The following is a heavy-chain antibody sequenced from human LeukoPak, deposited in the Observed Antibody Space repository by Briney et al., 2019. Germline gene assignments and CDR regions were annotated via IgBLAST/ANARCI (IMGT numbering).Heavy chain of an antibody. CDR3: ARSAPYYYDSSGYYLFGNGYYFDY. D-gene: IGHD3-22*01. CDR1: GGPISSYY. CDR2: IYYSGST. J-gene: IGHJ4*02. V-gene: IGHV4-59*01. Sequence: SETLSLTCTVSGGPISSYYWSWIRQPPGKGLEWIGYIYYSGSTNYNPSLKSRVTISVDTSKNQFSLKLSSVTAADTAVYYCARSAPYYYDSSGYYLFGNGYYFDYWGQGTLVTVSS.